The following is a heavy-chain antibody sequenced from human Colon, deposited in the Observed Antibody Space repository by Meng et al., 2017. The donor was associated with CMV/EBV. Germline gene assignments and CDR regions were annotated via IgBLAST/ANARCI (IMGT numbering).Heavy chain of an antibody. J-gene: IGHJ4*02. V-gene: IGHV3-53*01. CDR1: GFPVSANY. Sequence: GGSLRLSCAASGFPVSANYMAWFRQAPGRGLEWVAIMYSGSTTTLYADSVSGRFSISTDSSDNTLYLQMSSLRDEDTAVYYCAREGYFRGFVNWGQGTLVTVSS. CDR3: AREGYFRGFVN. D-gene: IGHD1-26*01. CDR2: MYSGSTTT.